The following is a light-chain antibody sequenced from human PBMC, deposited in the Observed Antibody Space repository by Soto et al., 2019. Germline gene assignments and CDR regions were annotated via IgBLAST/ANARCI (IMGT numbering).Light chain of an antibody. J-gene: IGLJ3*02. CDR2: EVS. V-gene: IGLV2-14*01. CDR1: SSDVGGYNY. CDR3: SSSTRTSTLV. Sequence: QSALTQPASVSGSPGQSITISCTGTSSDVGGYNYVSWYQQHPGKAPKLMIYEVSNRPSGVSNRFSGSKSGNTASLTISGLQAEDENDSSSSSSTRTSTLVFGGATKLTVL.